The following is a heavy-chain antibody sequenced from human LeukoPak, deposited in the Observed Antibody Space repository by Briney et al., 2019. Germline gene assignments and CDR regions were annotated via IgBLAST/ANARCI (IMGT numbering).Heavy chain of an antibody. V-gene: IGHV3-74*01. CDR1: GFTFTSHW. CDR3: ATDRDSRWQNRFDS. J-gene: IGHJ4*02. D-gene: IGHD6-13*01. CDR2: INGDGSGT. Sequence: GGSLRLSCTASGFTFTSHWMHWVRQVPGKGLVWVSRINGDGSGTNHADSVKGRFTISRDNAKNTLYLQMNSLRAEDTAVYYCATDRDSRWQNRFDSWGQGTLVTVSS.